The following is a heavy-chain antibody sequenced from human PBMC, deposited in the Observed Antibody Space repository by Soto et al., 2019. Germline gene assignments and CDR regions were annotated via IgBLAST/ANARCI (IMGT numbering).Heavy chain of an antibody. J-gene: IGHJ4*02. Sequence: QVQLVESGGGVVQPGRSLRLSCAASGFTFSSYGMHWVHQAPGKGLEWVAVIWYDGSNKYYADSVKGRFTISRDNSKNTLYLQMNSLRAEDTAVYYCAKNTETCGIAAALGYWGQGTLVTVSS. CDR3: AKNTETCGIAAALGY. CDR2: IWYDGSNK. V-gene: IGHV3-33*06. D-gene: IGHD6-13*01. CDR1: GFTFSSYG.